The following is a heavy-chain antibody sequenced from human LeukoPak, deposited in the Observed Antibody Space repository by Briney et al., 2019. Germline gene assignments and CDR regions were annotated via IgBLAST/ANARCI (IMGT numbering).Heavy chain of an antibody. CDR3: ASGAQSDY. CDR1: GFTFSTYE. CDR2: ISSSGGTI. J-gene: IGHJ4*02. Sequence: GGSLRLSCAASGFTFSTYEMNWVRQAPGKGLEWVSYISSSGGTIYYADSVKGRFTISRDNAKNSLYLQMNSLRVEDTALYYCASGAQSDYWGQGTLVTASS. V-gene: IGHV3-48*03. D-gene: IGHD1-26*01.